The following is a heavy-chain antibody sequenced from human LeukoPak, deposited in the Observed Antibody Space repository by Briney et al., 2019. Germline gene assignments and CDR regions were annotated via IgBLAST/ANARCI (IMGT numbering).Heavy chain of an antibody. CDR2: IYYSGGS. CDR1: GGSISSYY. V-gene: IGHV4-59*08. D-gene: IGHD3-22*01. Sequence: PSETLSLTCTVSGGSISSYYWSWIRQPPGKGLEWIGYIYYSGGSNYNPSLKSRVTISVDTSKNQFSLKLSSVTASDAAVYYCASFYFDSSGHYSLGLLWGQGTLVTASS. J-gene: IGHJ4*02. CDR3: ASFYFDSSGHYSLGLL.